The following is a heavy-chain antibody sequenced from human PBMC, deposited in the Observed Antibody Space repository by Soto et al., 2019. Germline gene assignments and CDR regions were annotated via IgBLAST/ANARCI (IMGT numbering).Heavy chain of an antibody. V-gene: IGHV3-33*01. CDR3: ARDGATGYSSSWYSWYFDY. CDR1: GFTFSNYA. Sequence: GGSLRLSCAASGFTFSNYAMYWVRQAPGKGLEWVAAIWYDGSNQYYAGSVKGRFTISRDNSKNTLYLQMNSLRAEDTAVYYCARDGATGYSSSWYSWYFDYRGQGTLFTVSS. D-gene: IGHD6-13*01. J-gene: IGHJ4*02. CDR2: IWYDGSNQ.